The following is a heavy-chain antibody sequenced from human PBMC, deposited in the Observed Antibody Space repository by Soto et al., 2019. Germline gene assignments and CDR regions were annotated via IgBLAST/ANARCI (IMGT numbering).Heavy chain of an antibody. CDR2: VSSSSSTI. V-gene: IGHV3-48*02. J-gene: IGHJ4*02. Sequence: EVQLVESGGGLVQPGGSLRLSCAASGFTFSSYSMNWVRQAPGKGLEWVSYVSSSSSTIYYADSVKGRFTISRDNAKNSLYLQMNSLRDEDTAVYYCARVVLGNWGYSEWGQGTLVTVSS. CDR3: ARVVLGNWGYSE. D-gene: IGHD7-27*01. CDR1: GFTFSSYS.